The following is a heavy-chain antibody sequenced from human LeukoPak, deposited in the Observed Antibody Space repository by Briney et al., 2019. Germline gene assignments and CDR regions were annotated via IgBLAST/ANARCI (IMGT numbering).Heavy chain of an antibody. D-gene: IGHD3-16*02. CDR2: ISYDGSNK. Sequence: GGSLRLSCAASGFTFSSYGMHWVRQAPGKGLEWVAVISYDGSNKYYADSVKGRFTISRDNSKNTLYLQMNSLRAEDTAVYYCAKDRTRGSYRYFPRGLSFDYWGQGTLVTVSS. CDR3: AKDRTRGSYRYFPRGLSFDY. V-gene: IGHV3-30*18. CDR1: GFTFSSYG. J-gene: IGHJ4*02.